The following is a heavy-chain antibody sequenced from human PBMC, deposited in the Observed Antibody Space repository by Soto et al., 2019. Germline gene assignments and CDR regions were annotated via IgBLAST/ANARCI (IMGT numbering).Heavy chain of an antibody. CDR1: GFTFSSYA. CDR3: AKMRGLYSSSWYPTYYYYYGMDV. J-gene: IGHJ6*02. CDR2: ISGSGGST. Sequence: EVQLLESGGGLVQPGGSLRLSCAASGFTFSSYAMSWVRQAPGKGLEWVSAISGSGGSTYYADSVKGRFTISRANSKNTLYLQMNSLRAEDTAVYYCAKMRGLYSSSWYPTYYYYYGMDVWGQGTTVTVSS. V-gene: IGHV3-23*01. D-gene: IGHD6-13*01.